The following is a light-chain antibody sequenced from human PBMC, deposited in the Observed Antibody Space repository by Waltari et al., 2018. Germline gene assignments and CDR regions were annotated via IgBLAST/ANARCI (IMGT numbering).Light chain of an antibody. CDR2: GAS. J-gene: IGKJ1*01. CDR1: QSVSRS. Sequence: TLSCRASQSVSRSLAWYQQKPGQAPKLLIYGASTRATGIPDRFTCSGSGTDFSLTISSLEPEDFAIYFCQHYVRLPATFGQGTKVEIK. V-gene: IGKV3-20*01. CDR3: QHYVRLPAT.